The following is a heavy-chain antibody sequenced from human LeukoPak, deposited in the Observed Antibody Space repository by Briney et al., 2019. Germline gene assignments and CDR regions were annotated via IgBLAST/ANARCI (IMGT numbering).Heavy chain of an antibody. CDR3: AHRPVAVAGTFDY. D-gene: IGHD6-19*01. V-gene: IGHV2-5*08. Sequence: TLSLTCTVSGGSVSSTTYYWSWIRQPPGKALEWLALIYWDDDKRYSPSLKSRLTITKDTSKNQVVLTMTNMDPVDTATYYCAHRPVAVAGTFDYWGQGTLVTVSS. CDR2: IYWDDDK. CDR1: GGSVSSTTYY. J-gene: IGHJ4*02.